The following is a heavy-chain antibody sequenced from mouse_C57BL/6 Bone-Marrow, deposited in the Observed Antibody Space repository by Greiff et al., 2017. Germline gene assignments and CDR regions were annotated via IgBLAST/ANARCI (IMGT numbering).Heavy chain of an antibody. CDR1: GFTFSDYG. CDR2: ISSGSSTI. D-gene: IGHD1-1*01. Sequence: EVKLVESGGGLVKPGGSLKLSCAASGFTFSDYGMHWVRQAPEKGLEWVAYISSGSSTIYYADTVKGRFTISRDNAKKTLFLQMTSLRSEDTAMXYCARKSTTVGAMDYWGQGTTLTVSS. CDR3: ARKSTTVGAMDY. V-gene: IGHV5-17*01. J-gene: IGHJ2*01.